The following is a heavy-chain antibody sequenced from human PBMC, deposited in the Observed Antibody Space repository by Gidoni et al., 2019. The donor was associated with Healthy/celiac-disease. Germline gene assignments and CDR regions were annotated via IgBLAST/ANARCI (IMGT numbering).Heavy chain of an antibody. D-gene: IGHD6-19*01. CDR2: IYPGDSDT. J-gene: IGHJ6*02. V-gene: IGHV5-51*01. CDR3: ARRGRIAGAGTKGGMYV. Sequence: GWVRQMPGKGLEWMGIIYPGDSDTRYSPSFQGQVTISADKSVSTAYLQWSSLKASDTAMYDCARRGRIAGAGTKGGMYVWGQGTTVTVSS.